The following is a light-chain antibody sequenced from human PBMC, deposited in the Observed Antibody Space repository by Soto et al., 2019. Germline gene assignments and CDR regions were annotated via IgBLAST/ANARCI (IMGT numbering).Light chain of an antibody. CDR2: KAS. J-gene: IGKJ4*01. CDR1: QTISSW. V-gene: IGKV1-5*03. CDR3: QQYNYYPLT. Sequence: DIQMAQSPSTLSGSVGDRVTITCRASQTISSWLAWYQQKPGKAPNLLISKASSLESGVPSRFSGSGSGTEFTLTISSLQPDDFATYYCQQYNYYPLTFGGGTRWIS.